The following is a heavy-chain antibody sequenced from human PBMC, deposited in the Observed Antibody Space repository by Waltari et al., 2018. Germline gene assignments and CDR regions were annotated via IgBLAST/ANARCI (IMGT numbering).Heavy chain of an antibody. CDR3: ASQSGYLFDY. Sequence: QLQLQESGPGLVKPSETLSLTCTVSGGSISSSSYYWGWIRQPPGKGLEWIGSIYYSGSTYYTPSLKRRVTIAVDTSKNQFSLKLSSVTAADTAVYYCASQSGYLFDYWGQGTLVTVSS. CDR1: GGSISSSSYY. V-gene: IGHV4-39*01. D-gene: IGHD3-22*01. CDR2: IYYSGST. J-gene: IGHJ4*02.